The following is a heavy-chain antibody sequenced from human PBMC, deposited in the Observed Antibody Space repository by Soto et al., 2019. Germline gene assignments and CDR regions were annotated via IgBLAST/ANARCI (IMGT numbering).Heavy chain of an antibody. J-gene: IGHJ4*02. Sequence: SLKLSCKASGYILTGYYMHWVRQATVQGLEWMGWINPNSGDTNYTQKFQGRVTMTRDTSISTAYMELSRLRSDDTAVYYCATSRISIAVAGETEYYFDYWGQGTLVTVSS. CDR2: INPNSGDT. CDR3: ATSRISIAVAGETEYYFDY. V-gene: IGHV1-2*02. D-gene: IGHD6-19*01. CDR1: GYILTGYY.